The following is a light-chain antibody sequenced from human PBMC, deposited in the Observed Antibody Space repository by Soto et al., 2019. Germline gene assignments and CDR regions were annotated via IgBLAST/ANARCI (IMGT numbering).Light chain of an antibody. J-gene: IGLJ1*01. CDR3: CSYTTSNTRQIV. V-gene: IGLV2-14*01. CDR2: DVS. Sequence: QSALTQPASMSGSPGQSITISCTGTSSDVGGYNYVSWYQQQPGKAPKFMIYDVSNRPSGVSNRFSGSKSGNTASLTISGLHDEDEADYYCCSYTTSNTRQIVFGTGTKVTVL. CDR1: SSDVGGYNY.